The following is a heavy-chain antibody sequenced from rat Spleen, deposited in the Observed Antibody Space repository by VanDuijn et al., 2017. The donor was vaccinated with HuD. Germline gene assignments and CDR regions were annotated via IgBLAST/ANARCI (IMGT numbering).Heavy chain of an antibody. CDR1: GFTFSDYN. CDR2: ISYDGSST. CDR3: ARYHYSSYMAYYFDY. Sequence: EVQLVESGGGLVQPGRSLKLSCAASGFTFSDYNMAWVRQAPKKGLEWVATISYDGSSTYYRDSVKGRFTISRDNAKSTLYLQMDSLRSEDTATYYCARYHYSSYMAYYFDYWGQGVMVTVSS. J-gene: IGHJ2*01. D-gene: IGHD1-2*01. V-gene: IGHV5-7*01.